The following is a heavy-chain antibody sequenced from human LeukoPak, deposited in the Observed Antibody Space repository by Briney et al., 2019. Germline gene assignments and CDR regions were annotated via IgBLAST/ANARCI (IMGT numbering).Heavy chain of an antibody. D-gene: IGHD3-10*01. J-gene: IGHJ4*02. V-gene: IGHV4-30-4*01. CDR1: GGSISSGDYY. Sequence: SETLSLTCTVSGGSISSGDYYWSWLRQPPGKGLEWIGYIYYSGTTYYNPSLKTRVTITVDTSKNQFSLKLTSVTAADTAVYFCARGPYGSGSYYWGQGTLLTVSS. CDR3: ARGPYGSGSYY. CDR2: IYYSGTT.